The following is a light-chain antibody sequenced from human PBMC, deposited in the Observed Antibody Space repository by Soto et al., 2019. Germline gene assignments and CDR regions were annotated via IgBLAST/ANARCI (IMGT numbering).Light chain of an antibody. V-gene: IGKV1-5*01. Sequence: DIQMTQSPSTLSASVGDRVTITCRASQTINTWLAWYQQKPGTAPKLLIYDASSLESGVPSRFSGSGSGTEFTLTISGLQPDDFATYYCQQCHCYWTFGQGTKVEIK. CDR3: QQCHCYWT. CDR1: QTINTW. CDR2: DAS. J-gene: IGKJ1*01.